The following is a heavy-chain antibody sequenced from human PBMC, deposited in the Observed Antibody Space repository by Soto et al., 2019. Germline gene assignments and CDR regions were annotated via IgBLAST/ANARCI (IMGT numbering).Heavy chain of an antibody. CDR3: AGIVVGGFDY. V-gene: IGHV1-69*13. J-gene: IGHJ4*02. CDR1: GGTFSSYA. CDR2: IIPLFGTA. D-gene: IGHD3-22*01. Sequence: ASVKVSCKASGGTFSSYAIGWVRQAPGQGLEWMGGIIPLFGTANYAQKFQGRVTITADESTSTAYMELSSLRSEDTAVYYCAGIVVGGFDYWGQGTQVTVSS.